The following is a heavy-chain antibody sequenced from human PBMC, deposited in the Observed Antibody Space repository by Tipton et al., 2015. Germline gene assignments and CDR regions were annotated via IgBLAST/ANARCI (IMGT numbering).Heavy chain of an antibody. J-gene: IGHJ4*02. CDR2: INWDGIIT. CDR3: AKGIAPTVTHVGHFDY. Sequence: SLRLSCTASGFSFDDYTMHWVRQAPGKGLEWVSLINWDGIITNYAESVKGRFTISRDNSRNSLYLQMNSLRTEDTAFYYCAKGIAPTVTHVGHFDYWGQGTLVTVSS. CDR1: GFSFDDYT. V-gene: IGHV3-43*01. D-gene: IGHD4-17*01.